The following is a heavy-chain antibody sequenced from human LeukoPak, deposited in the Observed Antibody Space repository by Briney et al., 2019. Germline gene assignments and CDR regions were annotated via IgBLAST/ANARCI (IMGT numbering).Heavy chain of an antibody. J-gene: IGHJ3*02. D-gene: IGHD3-10*01. CDR2: TRNKANSYTT. V-gene: IGHV3-72*01. CDR1: GFTFSDHY. CDR3: ARIGNLLWFGERGDAFDI. Sequence: PGGSLRLSCAASGFTFSDHYMDWVRQAPGKGLEWVGRTRNKANSYTTEYAASVKGRFTISRDDSKNSLYLQMNSLRTEDTAVYYCARIGNLLWFGERGDAFDIWGQGTMVTVSS.